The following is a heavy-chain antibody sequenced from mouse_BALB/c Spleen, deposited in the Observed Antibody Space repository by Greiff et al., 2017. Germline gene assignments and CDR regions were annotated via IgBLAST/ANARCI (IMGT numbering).Heavy chain of an antibody. CDR2: INPSSGYT. CDR1: GYTFTSYT. V-gene: IGHV1-4*01. Sequence: QVHLKQSGAELARPGASVKMSCKASGYTFTSYTMHWVKQRPGQGLEWIGYINPSSGYTNYNQKFKDKATLTADKSSSTAYMQLSSLTSEDSAVYYCARRKGGDYFDYWGQGTTLTVSS. J-gene: IGHJ2*01. CDR3: ARRKGGDYFDY.